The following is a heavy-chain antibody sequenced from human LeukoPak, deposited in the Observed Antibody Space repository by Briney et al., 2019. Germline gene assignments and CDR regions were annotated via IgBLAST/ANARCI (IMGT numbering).Heavy chain of an antibody. J-gene: IGHJ4*02. Sequence: GGSLRLSCAASGFIFSSYWMHWVRQAPGKGLVWVSGINSDGTDTRYADSVRGRFTISRDNAENTLYLQMNRLRAEDTAVYYWARTRFGEFFDYWGQGTLVTVSS. D-gene: IGHD3-10*01. V-gene: IGHV3-74*01. CDR2: INSDGTDT. CDR3: ARTRFGEFFDY. CDR1: GFIFSSYW.